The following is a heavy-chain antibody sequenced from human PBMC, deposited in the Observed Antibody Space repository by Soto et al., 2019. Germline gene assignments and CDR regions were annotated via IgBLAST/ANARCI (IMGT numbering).Heavy chain of an antibody. D-gene: IGHD3-22*01. CDR2: FYHSGST. V-gene: IGHV4-30-4*01. CDR3: ARIYWLRDSSGYHHPFDY. J-gene: IGHJ4*02. Sequence: SETLSLPGPVSNCSIDSRDQYWSWIRQSPERGLEWIGHFYHSGSTYYNPSLRSRASISNDLSKNQFFLELSSVTGADTAVYFCARIYWLRDSSGYHHPFDYWGLGTLV. CDR1: NCSIDSRDQY.